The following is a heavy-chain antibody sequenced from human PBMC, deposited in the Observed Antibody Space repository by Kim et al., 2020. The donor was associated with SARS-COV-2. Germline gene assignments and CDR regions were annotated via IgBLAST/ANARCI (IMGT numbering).Heavy chain of an antibody. V-gene: IGHV4-59*01. J-gene: IGHJ6*02. CDR3: ARGGSYYDSSGPRPYYYGMDV. Sequence: SETLSLTCTVSGGSISSYYWSWIRQPPGKGLEWIGYIYYSGSTNYNPSLKSRVTISVDTSKNQFSLKLSSVTAADTAVYYCARGGSYYDSSGPRPYYYGMDVWGQGTTVTVSS. D-gene: IGHD3-22*01. CDR1: GGSISSYY. CDR2: IYYSGST.